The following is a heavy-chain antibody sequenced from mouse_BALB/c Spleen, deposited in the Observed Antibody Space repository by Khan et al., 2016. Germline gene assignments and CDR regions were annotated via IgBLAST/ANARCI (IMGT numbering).Heavy chain of an antibody. CDR3: KRGGWWNFDF. CDR2: INHDGGAT. J-gene: IGHJ1*01. CDR1: GYTISGFW. D-gene: IGHD1-2*01. Sequence: EVQLLETGGGLVQPGGSRGLTCAGSGYTISGFWMSWGRQTPGGNLEGSGDINHDGGATNYNPSLKDRFTIIRDNAKNTLYLQLNYVPSEDTATXSCKRGGWWNFDFWGAGTTVTVSS. V-gene: IGHV11-2*01.